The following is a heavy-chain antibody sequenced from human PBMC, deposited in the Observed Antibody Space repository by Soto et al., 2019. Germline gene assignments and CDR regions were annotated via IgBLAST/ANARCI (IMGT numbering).Heavy chain of an antibody. CDR2: ISGGGEST. Sequence: GGSLRLSCTASGFTFSSYAMTWVRQAPGKGLDWVSAISGGGESTFYAESVKGRFTISRDNSKNTMYLHMNSLRVEDTAVYYCAKDLGSERGDWTLDIWGQGTTVTVSS. J-gene: IGHJ3*02. V-gene: IGHV3-23*01. D-gene: IGHD2-21*02. CDR1: GFTFSSYA. CDR3: AKDLGSERGDWTLDI.